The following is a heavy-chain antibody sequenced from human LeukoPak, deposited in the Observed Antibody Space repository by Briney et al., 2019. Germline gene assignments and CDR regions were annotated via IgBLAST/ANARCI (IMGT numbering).Heavy chain of an antibody. D-gene: IGHD1-26*01. J-gene: IGHJ3*02. Sequence: GGSLRLSCAASGFSFSGYGMHWVRQAPGKGLEWVANIKQDGSEKYYVDSVKGRFTISRDNAKNSLYLQMNSLRAEDTAVYYCARDSGSYYNAAFDIWGQGTMVTVSS. CDR3: ARDSGSYYNAAFDI. CDR2: IKQDGSEK. CDR1: GFSFSGYG. V-gene: IGHV3-7*01.